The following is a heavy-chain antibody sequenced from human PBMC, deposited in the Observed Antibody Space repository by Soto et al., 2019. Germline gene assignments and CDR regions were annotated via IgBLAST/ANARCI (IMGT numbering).Heavy chain of an antibody. CDR2: VHHSWGS. D-gene: IGHD3-10*01. CDR1: GGSISSYY. J-gene: IGHJ6*02. CDR3: ARQGFGPLHGLVDV. V-gene: IGHV4-59*08. Sequence: QVQLQESGPGLVKPSETLSLSCTVSGGSISSYYWSWFRQSPGKRMEWIGYVHHSWGSSYNPSLQSQVAISPDTSKSQFSLKVTSVTATDTAVYYCARQGFGPLHGLVDVWGQGTTVTVSS.